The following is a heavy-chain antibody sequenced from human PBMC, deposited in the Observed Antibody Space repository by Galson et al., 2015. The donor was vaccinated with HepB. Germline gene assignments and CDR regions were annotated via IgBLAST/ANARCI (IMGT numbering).Heavy chain of an antibody. Sequence: SLGHSCAASGFTFSSSAMNWVRQAPGKGLEWVSGITGSSSSTYYAGYAEGRFTISRDNSKNILYLQMSSLRAEDTDVYNCAKAREYCTTTSCLRNSFHFWGQGALVTVSS. CDR1: GFTFSSSA. CDR2: ITGSSSST. V-gene: IGHV3-23*01. J-gene: IGHJ4*02. D-gene: IGHD2-2*01. CDR3: AKAREYCTTTSCLRNSFHF.